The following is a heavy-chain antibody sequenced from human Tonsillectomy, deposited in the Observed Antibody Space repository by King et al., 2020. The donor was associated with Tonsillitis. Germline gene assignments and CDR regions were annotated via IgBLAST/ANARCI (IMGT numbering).Heavy chain of an antibody. CDR1: GYTFTSYD. V-gene: IGHV1-8*01. D-gene: IGHD2-2*01. Sequence: QLVQSGAEVKKPGASVKVSCKASGYTFTSYDVNWVRQATGQGLEWMGWMIPNSGNTGYAQKFQGRVTMTRNTSISTAYMELSSLRSEDAAVYYCARVSLTYCSGTSCYAYYYYGMDVWGQGTTVTVSS. J-gene: IGHJ6*02. CDR3: ARVSLTYCSGTSCYAYYYYGMDV. CDR2: MIPNSGNT.